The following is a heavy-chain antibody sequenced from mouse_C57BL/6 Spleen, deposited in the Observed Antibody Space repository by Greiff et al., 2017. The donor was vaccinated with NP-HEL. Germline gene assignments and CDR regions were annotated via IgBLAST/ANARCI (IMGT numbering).Heavy chain of an antibody. V-gene: IGHV1-69*01. CDR3: ASGYYGSSPYYYAMDY. CDR2: IDPSDSYT. J-gene: IGHJ4*01. CDR1: GYTFTSYW. Sequence: VQLQQPGAELVMPGASVKLSCKASGYTFTSYWMHWVKQRPGQGLEWIGEIDPSDSYTNYNQKFKGKSTLTVDKSSSTAYKQLSSLTSEDSAVYYCASGYYGSSPYYYAMDYWGQGTSVTVSS. D-gene: IGHD1-1*01.